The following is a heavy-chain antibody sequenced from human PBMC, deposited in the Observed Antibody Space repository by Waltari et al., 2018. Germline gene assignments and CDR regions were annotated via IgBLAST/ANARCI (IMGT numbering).Heavy chain of an antibody. CDR1: GYSFSDYY. V-gene: IGHV1-69-2*01. J-gene: IGHJ4*02. D-gene: IGHD2-2*01. CDR3: AKAYCSRTTCYEWDY. CDR2: LDPDDGEA. Sequence: EVHLVQSGAEVKKPGATVKISCKASGYSFSDYYLHWVQQAPGKGLEWMGRLDPDDGEAIYAAKFQGIVTITADTSRDTTYLELSSLRSDDTAVYYCAKAYCSRTTCYEWDYWGQGTPVTVSS.